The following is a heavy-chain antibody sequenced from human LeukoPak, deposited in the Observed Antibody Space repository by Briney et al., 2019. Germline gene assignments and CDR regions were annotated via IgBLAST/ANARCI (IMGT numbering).Heavy chain of an antibody. J-gene: IGHJ3*02. D-gene: IGHD3-10*01. CDR2: ISGSGGRT. CDR3: AKFQRDYGSGSYYPI. CDR1: GITFSNYG. Sequence: GGSLRLSCAASGITFSNYGTSWVRQAPGEGLAWVSGISGSGGRTNYADSVKGRFTISRDNSKNTLYLQMNSLRAEDTAVYYCAKFQRDYGSGSYYPIWGQGTMVTVSS. V-gene: IGHV3-23*01.